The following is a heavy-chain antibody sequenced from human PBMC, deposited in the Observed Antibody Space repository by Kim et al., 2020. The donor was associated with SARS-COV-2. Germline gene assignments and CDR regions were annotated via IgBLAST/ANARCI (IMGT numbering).Heavy chain of an antibody. D-gene: IGHD3-22*01. Sequence: GGSLRLSCIASGLTFTNAWMSWVRQAPGKGLEWVGRIKTKPEGGTTDYAAPVKGRFIVSRDDSKDILYLQMNSLKTEDTAIYYCVIDKYLRDDSQFSDWGQGTLVTVSS. J-gene: IGHJ4*02. CDR3: VIDKYLRDDSQFSD. CDR1: GLTFTNAW. V-gene: IGHV3-15*01. CDR2: IKTKPEGGTT.